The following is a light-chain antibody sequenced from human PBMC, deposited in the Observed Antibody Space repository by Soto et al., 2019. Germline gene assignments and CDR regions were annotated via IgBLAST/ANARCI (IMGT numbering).Light chain of an antibody. CDR3: QQTYSVPPT. V-gene: IGKV1-39*01. Sequence: DIQMTQSPSFLSAAVGDRVTISCRASQSIGNYLNWYQQKVGKAPKLLIYGSSTLQDEVPSRFSGSGSAIDFTLSINDLQPEDFATYYCQQTYSVPPTFGGGTKVEI. CDR1: QSIGNY. CDR2: GSS. J-gene: IGKJ4*01.